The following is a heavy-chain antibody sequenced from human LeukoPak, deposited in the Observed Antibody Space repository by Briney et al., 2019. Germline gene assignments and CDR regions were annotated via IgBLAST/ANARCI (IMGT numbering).Heavy chain of an antibody. CDR3: ARGGNYYGSGSYYPRFYYYYGMDV. V-gene: IGHV4-34*01. D-gene: IGHD3-10*01. J-gene: IGHJ6*02. CDR1: GGSFSGYY. CDR2: INHSGST. Sequence: SETLSHTCAVYGGSFSGYYWSWIRQPPGKGLEWIGEINHSGSTNYNPSLKSRVTISVDTSKNQFSLKLSSVTAADTAVYYCARGGNYYGSGSYYPRFYYYYGMDVWGQGTTVTVSS.